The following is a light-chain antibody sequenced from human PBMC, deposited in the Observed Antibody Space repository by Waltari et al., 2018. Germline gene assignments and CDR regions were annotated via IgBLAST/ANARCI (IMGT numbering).Light chain of an antibody. J-gene: IGKJ1*01. CDR1: QSISNY. CDR3: QQSYNTPT. CDR2: AAS. V-gene: IGKV1-39*01. Sequence: RAGQSISNYLNWYQQKPGKAPKLLISAASSLQSGVPSRFSGSGSGTDFTLTISSLQPEDFATYYCQQSYNTPTFGQGTEVEIK.